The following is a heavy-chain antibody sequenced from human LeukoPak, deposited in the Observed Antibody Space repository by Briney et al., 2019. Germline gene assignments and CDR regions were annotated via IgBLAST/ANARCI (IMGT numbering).Heavy chain of an antibody. D-gene: IGHD6-19*01. Sequence: ASVNVSCKASGYTFPSYFMHWVRQAPGQGLEWMGIINPTGGSTTYAQKFQGRVTITRDTSASTAYMELSSLRSEDTAVYYCARDLRRYSSGWYDYWGQGTLVTVSS. CDR3: ARDLRRYSSGWYDY. CDR1: GYTFPSYF. J-gene: IGHJ4*02. V-gene: IGHV1-46*01. CDR2: INPTGGST.